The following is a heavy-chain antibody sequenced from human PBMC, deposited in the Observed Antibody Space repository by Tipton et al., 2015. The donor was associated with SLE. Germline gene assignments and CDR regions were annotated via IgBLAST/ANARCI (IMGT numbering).Heavy chain of an antibody. D-gene: IGHD3/OR15-3a*01. CDR3: AERYDFFEI. Sequence: QSGAAVKKPGASVKVSCKASGYTFTSYAISWVRQAPGQGLEFVGWINPYNGDTDYAQNLQGRVTMTTDTSTTTAYMELRSLRPDDTAVYYCAERYDFFEIWGLGTMVTVSS. V-gene: IGHV1-18*01. CDR1: GYTFTSYA. CDR2: INPYNGDT. J-gene: IGHJ3*02.